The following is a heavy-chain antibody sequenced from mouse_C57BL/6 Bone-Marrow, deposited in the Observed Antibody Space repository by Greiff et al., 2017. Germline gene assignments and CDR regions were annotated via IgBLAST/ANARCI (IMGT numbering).Heavy chain of an antibody. CDR3: ARENYYGSKGY. V-gene: IGHV1-82*01. CDR1: GYAFSSSW. D-gene: IGHD1-1*01. J-gene: IGHJ2*01. Sequence: QVQLQQSGPELVKPGASVKISCKASGYAFSSSWMNWVKQRPGKGLEWIGRLYPGDGDTNYNGKFKGKATLTADKSSSTAYMQLSSLTSEDSAVYFCARENYYGSKGYWGQGTTLTVSS. CDR2: LYPGDGDT.